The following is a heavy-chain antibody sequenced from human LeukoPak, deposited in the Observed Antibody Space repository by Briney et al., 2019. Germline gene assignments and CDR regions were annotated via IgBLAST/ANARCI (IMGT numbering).Heavy chain of an antibody. CDR2: IRYDGSNK. Sequence: GGSLRLSCAVSGFTFSTYDMHWVRQAPGKGLEWVAFIRYDGSNKYYADSVKGRFTISRDNSKNTLYLQMNSLGGEDTAVYYCAKVLGGYCGSSSCPIDYWGQGTLVTVSS. CDR1: GFTFSTYD. CDR3: AKVLGGYCGSSSCPIDY. J-gene: IGHJ4*02. D-gene: IGHD2-2*01. V-gene: IGHV3-30*02.